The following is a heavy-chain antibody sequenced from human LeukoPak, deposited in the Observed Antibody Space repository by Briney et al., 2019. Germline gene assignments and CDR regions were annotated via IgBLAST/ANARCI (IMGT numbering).Heavy chain of an antibody. CDR1: GFTFSNAW. CDR3: TTDVYYYDSSGYYPDAFDI. V-gene: IGHV3-15*01. D-gene: IGHD3-22*01. CDR2: IKSKTDGGTT. J-gene: IGHJ3*02. Sequence: GGSLRLSCAASGFTFSNAWMSWVRQASGKGLDSVGRIKSKTDGGTTDYAAPVKGRFTISRDDSKNTLYLQMNSLKTEDTAVYYCTTDVYYYDSSGYYPDAFDIWGQGTMVTVSS.